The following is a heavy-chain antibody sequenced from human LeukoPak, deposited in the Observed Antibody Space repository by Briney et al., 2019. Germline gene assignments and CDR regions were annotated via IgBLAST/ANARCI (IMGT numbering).Heavy chain of an antibody. CDR1: GYTFTSYD. Sequence: ASVMVSCKASGYTFTSYDINWVRQATGQGLEWMGWMNPNSGNTGYAQKFQGRVTMTRNTSISTAYMELSSLRSEDTAVYYCARVAAARRTATLRVMDVWGKGTTVTVSS. CDR3: ARVAAARRTATLRVMDV. D-gene: IGHD6-13*01. V-gene: IGHV1-8*01. J-gene: IGHJ6*04. CDR2: MNPNSGNT.